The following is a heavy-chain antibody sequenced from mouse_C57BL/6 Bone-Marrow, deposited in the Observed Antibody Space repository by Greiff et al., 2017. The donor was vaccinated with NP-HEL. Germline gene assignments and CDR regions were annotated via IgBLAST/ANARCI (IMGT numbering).Heavy chain of an antibody. CDR2: IYPGSGNT. CDR3: ASSTVVANYAMDY. CDR1: GYTFTDYY. Sequence: LQESGAELVRPGASVKLSCKASGYTFTDYYINWVKQRPGQGLEWIARIYPGSGNTYYNEKFKGKATLTAEKSSSTAYMQLSSLTSEDSAVYFCASSTVVANYAMDYWGQGTSVTVSS. J-gene: IGHJ4*01. V-gene: IGHV1-76*01. D-gene: IGHD1-1*01.